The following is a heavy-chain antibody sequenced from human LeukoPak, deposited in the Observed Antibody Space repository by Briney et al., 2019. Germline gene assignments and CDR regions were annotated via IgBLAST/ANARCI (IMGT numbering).Heavy chain of an antibody. Sequence: PSETLSLTCAVYGGSFSCYYWSWIRQPPGKGLEWIGEINHSGSTNYNPSLKSRVTISVDTSKNQFSLKLSSVTAADTAVYYCARGGRLYYDILTGYYKAGASYGMDVWGQGTTVTVSS. V-gene: IGHV4-34*01. D-gene: IGHD3-9*01. CDR1: GGSFSCYY. CDR3: ARGGRLYYDILTGYYKAGASYGMDV. J-gene: IGHJ6*02. CDR2: INHSGST.